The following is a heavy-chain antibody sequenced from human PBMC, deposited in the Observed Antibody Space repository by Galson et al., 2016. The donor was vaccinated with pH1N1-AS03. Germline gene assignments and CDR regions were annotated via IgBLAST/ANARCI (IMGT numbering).Heavy chain of an antibody. CDR3: ARIVTMSDFDP. V-gene: IGHV3-48*02. CDR1: GFTFSYYS. J-gene: IGHJ5*02. CDR2: ISSRGDSI. Sequence: SLRLSCAASGFTFSYYSMNWVRQAPGKGLEWVSYISSRGDSIYYADSVKGRFSISRDNAKESLYLQMNSLRYEDTGVYYCARIVTMSDFDPWGQGTLVTVSS. D-gene: IGHD2-21*02.